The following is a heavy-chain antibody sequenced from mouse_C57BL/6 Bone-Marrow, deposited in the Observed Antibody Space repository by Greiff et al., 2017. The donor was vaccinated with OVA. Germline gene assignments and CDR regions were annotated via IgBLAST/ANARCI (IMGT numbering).Heavy chain of an antibody. Sequence: QVQLQQSGAELVRPGASVTLSCKASGYTFTDYEMHWVKQTPVHGLEWIGAIDPETGGTAYNQKFKCKAILTADKSSSTAYMELRSLTAKDSAYYYCTRVYSSYYAIDYWGRGTAVTVSS. V-gene: IGHV1-15*01. CDR2: IDPETGGT. CDR1: GYTFTDYE. CDR3: TRVYSSYYAIDY. D-gene: IGHD2-5*01. J-gene: IGHJ4*01.